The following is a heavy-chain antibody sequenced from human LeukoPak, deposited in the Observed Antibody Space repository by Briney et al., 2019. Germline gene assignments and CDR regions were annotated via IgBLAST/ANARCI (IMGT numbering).Heavy chain of an antibody. CDR2: IYENDEK. Sequence: SGPTLMNPTQTLTLTCTFSGFSLSTGGVGVGWIRQPPGEALEWLGVIYENDEKLYSSSLQNRLSITKDTSKNQVVLTMANMDPVDTATYYCAHRHRGVASDVWGQGTMVTVSS. CDR3: AHRHRGVASDV. CDR1: GFSLSTGGVG. V-gene: IGHV2-5*01. D-gene: IGHD2-15*01. J-gene: IGHJ3*01.